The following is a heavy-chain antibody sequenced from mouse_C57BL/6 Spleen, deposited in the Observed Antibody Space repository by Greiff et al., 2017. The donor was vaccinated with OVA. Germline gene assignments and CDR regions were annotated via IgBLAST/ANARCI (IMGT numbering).Heavy chain of an antibody. Sequence: QVQLQQSGAELVRPGTSVKVSCKASGYAFTNYLIEWVKQRPGQGLEWIGVINPGSGGTNYNEKFKGKATLTADKSSSTAYMQLSSLTSEDSAVYFCAKSYYSDYWGQGTTLTVSS. CDR2: INPGSGGT. J-gene: IGHJ2*01. V-gene: IGHV1-54*01. CDR1: GYAFTNYL. CDR3: AKSYYSDY.